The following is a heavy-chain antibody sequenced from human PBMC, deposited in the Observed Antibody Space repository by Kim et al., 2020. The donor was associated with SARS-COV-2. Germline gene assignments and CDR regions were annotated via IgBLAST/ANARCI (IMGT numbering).Heavy chain of an antibody. CDR2: IKSKTDGGTT. V-gene: IGHV3-15*01. Sequence: GGSLRLSCAASGFTFSNAWMSWVRQALGKGLEWVGRIKSKTDGGTTDYAAPVKGRFTISRDDSKNTLYLQMNSLKTEDTAVYYCTAVLRYFDWSLNLDVWGKGTTVTVSS. CDR1: GFTFSNAW. J-gene: IGHJ6*04. D-gene: IGHD3-9*01. CDR3: TAVLRYFDWSLNLDV.